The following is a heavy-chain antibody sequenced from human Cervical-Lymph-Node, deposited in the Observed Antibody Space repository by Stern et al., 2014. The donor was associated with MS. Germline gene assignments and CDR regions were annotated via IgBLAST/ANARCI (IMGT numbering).Heavy chain of an antibody. J-gene: IGHJ4*02. Sequence: VQLVESGPEVKRPGESPKIPCQASGYPFNSYWIGWVRQMPGKGLEWIAIIFPGGCDIEYSPSFQGQATISADKSSSTAYLQWNNLKAWDTAIYYCARQRYFDYWGQGTLVTVSS. CDR3: ARQRYFDY. CDR2: IFPGGCDI. CDR1: GYPFNSYW. V-gene: IGHV5-51*01.